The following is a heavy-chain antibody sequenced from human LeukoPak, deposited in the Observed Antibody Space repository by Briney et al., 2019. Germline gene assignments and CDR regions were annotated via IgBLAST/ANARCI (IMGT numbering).Heavy chain of an antibody. V-gene: IGHV4-4*07. CDR1: DDSITMYY. CDR2: IFSRGST. CDR3: ARDGYSHGQNNWFDP. Sequence: SETLSLTCTVSDDSITMYYWSWIRQPAGKGLEWIGRIFSRGSTNYKPSLKSRLTISLDTSKNQFSLTLSSVTAADTAVYYCARDGYSHGQNNWFDPWGQGTLVTVSS. D-gene: IGHD5-18*01. J-gene: IGHJ5*02.